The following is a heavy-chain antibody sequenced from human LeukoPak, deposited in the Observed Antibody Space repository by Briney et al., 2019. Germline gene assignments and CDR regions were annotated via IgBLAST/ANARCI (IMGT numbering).Heavy chain of an antibody. J-gene: IGHJ4*02. CDR2: IYSGGSP. Sequence: GGSLRLSCAASGFTVSSNYMSWVRQAPGKGLEWVSVIYSGGSPYYADSVKGRFTISRDNSKNTLYLQMNSLRAEDTAMYYCARDGCSYYTSSAYGPCFDHWGQGALVTVSS. D-gene: IGHD3-22*01. CDR1: GFTVSSNY. V-gene: IGHV3-53*01. CDR3: ARDGCSYYTSSAYGPCFDH.